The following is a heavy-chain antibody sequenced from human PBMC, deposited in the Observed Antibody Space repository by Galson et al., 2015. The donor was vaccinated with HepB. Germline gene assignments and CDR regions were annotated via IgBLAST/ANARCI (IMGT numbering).Heavy chain of an antibody. D-gene: IGHD2-2*01. CDR2: ISWNSGTI. V-gene: IGHV3-9*01. CDR3: ARHEDTIDF. J-gene: IGHJ4*02. CDR1: GFTFDDYA. Sequence: SLRLSCAASGFTFDDYAMHWVRQAPGKGLEWVSGISWNSGTIGYADSVKGRFTISRDESKTTAFLQMNSLKTEDTAVYFCARHEDTIDFWGQGILVTASS.